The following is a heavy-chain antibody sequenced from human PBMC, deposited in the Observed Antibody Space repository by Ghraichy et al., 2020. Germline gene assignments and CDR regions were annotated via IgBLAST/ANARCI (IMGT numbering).Heavy chain of an antibody. D-gene: IGHD6-13*01. Sequence: ASAKVSCKASGYTFTGYYMHWVRQAPGQGLEWMGWINPNSGGTNYAQKFQGRVTMTRDTSISTAYMELSRLRSDDTAVYYCARAVSPGIAAAGPGYWGQGTLVTVSS. CDR2: INPNSGGT. J-gene: IGHJ4*02. V-gene: IGHV1-2*02. CDR3: ARAVSPGIAAAGPGY. CDR1: GYTFTGYY.